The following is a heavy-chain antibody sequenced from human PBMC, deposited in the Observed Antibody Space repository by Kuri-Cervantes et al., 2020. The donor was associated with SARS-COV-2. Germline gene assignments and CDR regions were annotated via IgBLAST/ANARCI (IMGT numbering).Heavy chain of an antibody. CDR2: INHSGNT. V-gene: IGHV4-34*01. Sequence: ESLKISCAVYGGSFSDYYWSWVRQPPGKGLEWIGEINHSGNTNYDPSLKSRVTISVDTSKNQFSLKLSSVTAADTAVYYCARWKGTGYGSGTVPYYGMDVWGQGTTV. J-gene: IGHJ6*01. CDR3: ARWKGTGYGSGTVPYYGMDV. CDR1: GGSFSDYY. D-gene: IGHD3-10*01.